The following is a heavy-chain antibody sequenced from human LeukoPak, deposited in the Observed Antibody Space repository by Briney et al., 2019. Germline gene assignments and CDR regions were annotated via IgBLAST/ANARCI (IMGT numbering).Heavy chain of an antibody. V-gene: IGHV1-69*13. CDR2: IIPIFGTA. CDR1: GGTFGSYA. D-gene: IGHD3-22*01. CDR3: ASGLSITMIVVVQPFNY. Sequence: SVKVSCKASGGTFGSYAISWVRQAPGQGLEWMGGIIPIFGTANYAQKFQGRVTITADESTSTAYMELSSLRSEDTAVYYCASGLSITMIVVVQPFNYWGQGTLVTVSS. J-gene: IGHJ4*02.